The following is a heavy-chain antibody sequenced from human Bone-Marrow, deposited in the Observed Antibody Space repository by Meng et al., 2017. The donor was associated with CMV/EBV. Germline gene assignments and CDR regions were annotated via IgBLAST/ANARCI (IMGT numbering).Heavy chain of an antibody. CDR1: FTGYD. CDR2: INPNSGGT. D-gene: IGHD3-10*01. CDR3: ARASRITMVRGVISPYFDY. V-gene: IGHV1-2*02. Sequence: FTGYDMHRVRQDPGKGLEWMGWINPNSGGTNYAQKFQGRVTMTRDTSISTAYMELSRLRSDDTAVYYCARASRITMVRGVISPYFDYWGQGTLVTVSS. J-gene: IGHJ4*02.